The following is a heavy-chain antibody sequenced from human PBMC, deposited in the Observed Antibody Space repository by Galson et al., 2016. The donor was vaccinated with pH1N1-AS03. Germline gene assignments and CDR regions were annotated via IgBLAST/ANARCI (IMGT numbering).Heavy chain of an antibody. J-gene: IGHJ6*02. Sequence: SLRLSCAGSGFTFNRYSLNWVRQAPGKGLEWVSSITSSSSSIYYADSVKGRFTISRDNAKNSLYLQMNSLRAEDTAVYFCARDRYGGNCGMDVWGQGTTVTVSS. CDR1: GFTFNRYS. D-gene: IGHD1-14*01. CDR3: ARDRYGGNCGMDV. V-gene: IGHV3-21*01. CDR2: ITSSSSSI.